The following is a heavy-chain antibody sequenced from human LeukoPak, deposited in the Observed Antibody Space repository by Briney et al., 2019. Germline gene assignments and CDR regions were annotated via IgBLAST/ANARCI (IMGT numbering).Heavy chain of an antibody. CDR1: GLTFSSYW. CDR3: AREQGGSGSYFTEQYYYYGMDV. D-gene: IGHD3-10*01. V-gene: IGHV3-74*01. Sequence: PGGSLRLSCAASGLTFSSYWMHWVRQAPGKGLVWVSRINIDGSSTTYADSVKGRFTISRDNAKNTLYLQMNSLRAEDTAVYYCAREQGGSGSYFTEQYYYYGMDVWGRGTTVTVSS. CDR2: INIDGSST. J-gene: IGHJ6*02.